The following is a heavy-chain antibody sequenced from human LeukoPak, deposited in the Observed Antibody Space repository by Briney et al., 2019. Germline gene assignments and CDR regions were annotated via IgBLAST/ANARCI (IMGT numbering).Heavy chain of an antibody. CDR2: IYTSGST. Sequence: SETLSLTCTVSGGSISSGSYYWSWIRQPAGKGLEWIGRIYTSGSTNYNPSLKSRVTISVDTSKNQFSLKLSSVTAADTAVYHCARDTFDYFDYWGQGTLVTVSS. D-gene: IGHD2/OR15-2a*01. V-gene: IGHV4-61*02. CDR1: GGSISSGSYY. CDR3: ARDTFDYFDY. J-gene: IGHJ4*02.